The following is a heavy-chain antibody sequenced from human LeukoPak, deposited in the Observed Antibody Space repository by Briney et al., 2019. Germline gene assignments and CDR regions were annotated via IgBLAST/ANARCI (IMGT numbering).Heavy chain of an antibody. Sequence: GGSLRLSCAASGFTFSSYAMSWVRQAPGKGLEWLSSISGSSSYIYYADSVKGRFTISRDNARISLYLQMKSLRAEDTAVYYCARTPSIVGYTSRELGHWYFDLWGRGTPVTVSS. D-gene: IGHD6-13*01. CDR2: ISGSSSYI. CDR1: GFTFSSYA. CDR3: ARTPSIVGYTSRELGHWYFDL. V-gene: IGHV3-21*01. J-gene: IGHJ2*01.